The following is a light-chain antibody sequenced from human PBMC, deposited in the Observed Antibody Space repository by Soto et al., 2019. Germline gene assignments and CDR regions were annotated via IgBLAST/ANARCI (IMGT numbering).Light chain of an antibody. V-gene: IGKV3-15*01. Sequence: EIVMTQSPATLSVSPGERATLSCRASQSVSSNLAWYQQKPGQAPRLLISTRATGIPARFSGSGSGTEFTLTISSLQSEDFAVYYCQQYNNWWTFGQGTKVEIK. J-gene: IGKJ1*01. CDR3: QQYNNWWT. CDR2: S. CDR1: QSVSSN.